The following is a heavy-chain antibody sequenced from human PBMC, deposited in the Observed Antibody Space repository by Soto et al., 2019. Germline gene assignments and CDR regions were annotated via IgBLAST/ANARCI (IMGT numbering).Heavy chain of an antibody. CDR3: ARMATSGTLNWFDP. CDR2: MNPNSGNT. CDR1: GSTCVNDD. V-gene: IGHV1-8*01. J-gene: IGHJ5*02. Sequence: ASVKGPFKASGSTCVNDDISWVRQATGQGLEWMGWMNPNSGNTGYAQNFQGRVSMTRNTSITTAYLELSSLRSDDTAIYYCARMATSGTLNWFDPWGQGTLVTVSS.